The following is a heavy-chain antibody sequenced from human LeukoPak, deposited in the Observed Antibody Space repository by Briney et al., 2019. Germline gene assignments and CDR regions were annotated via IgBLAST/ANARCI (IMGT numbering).Heavy chain of an antibody. J-gene: IGHJ4*02. Sequence: SETLSLTCTVSGGSISSSPYYWGWIRQPPGKGLEWIGSIYYSGTTHYSPSLESRVTISVDTSKNQLSLKLTSVTAADTAVYYCARPPGYYGSGSYSSDYWGQGTLVTVSS. CDR2: IYYSGTT. CDR1: GGSISSSPYY. D-gene: IGHD3-10*01. CDR3: ARPPGYYGSGSYSSDY. V-gene: IGHV4-39*07.